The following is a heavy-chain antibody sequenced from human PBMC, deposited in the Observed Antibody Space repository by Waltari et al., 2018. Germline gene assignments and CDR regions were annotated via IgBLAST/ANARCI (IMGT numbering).Heavy chain of an antibody. Sequence: EVQVVESGGGLVQPGGSLRLSCAASGFTFSNYWMTWVRRAPGKGLEWVANINQDVNGLHYVDSVRGRFTISRDNAKNSMFLQMNSLRAEDTAVYYCARVPLPWYLDYWGQGTLVTVSS. J-gene: IGHJ4*02. CDR2: INQDVNGL. CDR1: GFTFSNYW. CDR3: ARVPLPWYLDY. V-gene: IGHV3-7*01.